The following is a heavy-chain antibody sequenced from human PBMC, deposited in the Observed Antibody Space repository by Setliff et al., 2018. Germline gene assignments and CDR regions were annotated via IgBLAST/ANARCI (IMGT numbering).Heavy chain of an antibody. CDR2: INPNSGGT. Sequence: ASVKVSCKASGGTFSSYVISWVREAPGQGLEWMGWINPNSGGTNYAQKFQGRVTVTRDTSISTAYMELSRLRSDDTAVYFCARNDLDTYGYGAFDYWGQGTLVTVSS. CDR1: GGTFSSYV. CDR3: ARNDLDTYGYGAFDY. J-gene: IGHJ4*02. V-gene: IGHV1-2*02. D-gene: IGHD5-18*01.